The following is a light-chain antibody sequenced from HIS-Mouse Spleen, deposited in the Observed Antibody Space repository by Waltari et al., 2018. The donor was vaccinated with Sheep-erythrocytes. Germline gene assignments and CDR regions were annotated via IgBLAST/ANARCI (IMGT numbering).Light chain of an antibody. CDR3: QAWDSSHVV. Sequence: SYVLTQPPSVSVAPGQTARITCGGNNIGSKSVHWYQQKPGQSPVLVIYQDSKRPSGIPERFSGSNSGNTATLTISGTQAMDEADYYCQAWDSSHVVFGGGTKLTVL. CDR1: NIGSKS. V-gene: IGLV3-21*01. CDR2: QDS. J-gene: IGLJ2*01.